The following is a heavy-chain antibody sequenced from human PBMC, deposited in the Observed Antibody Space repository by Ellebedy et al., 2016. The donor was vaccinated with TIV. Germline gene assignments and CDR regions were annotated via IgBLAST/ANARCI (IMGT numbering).Heavy chain of an antibody. Sequence: GESLKISCAASGFTFNHNGMHWVRQAPGKGLEWVAVIYSDGSSKFYTDSVKGRFTISRDNSKNMLYLQMNSMRPEDTAVYYCAREILSRRDNFDYWGQGTLVTVSS. J-gene: IGHJ4*02. CDR2: IYSDGSSK. CDR3: AREILSRRDNFDY. D-gene: IGHD2-2*01. V-gene: IGHV3-33*08. CDR1: GFTFNHNG.